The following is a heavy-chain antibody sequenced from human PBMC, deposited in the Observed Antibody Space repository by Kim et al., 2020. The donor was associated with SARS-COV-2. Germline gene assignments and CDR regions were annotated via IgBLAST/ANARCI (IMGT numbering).Heavy chain of an antibody. V-gene: IGHV7-4-1*02. CDR3: ARPDGSGSYYNTYYYYYGMDV. J-gene: IGHJ6*02. CDR2: INTNTGNP. Sequence: ASVKVSCKASGYTFTSYAMNWVRQAPGQGLEWMGWINTNTGNPTYAQGFTGRFVFSLDTSVSTAYLQISSLKAEDTAVYYCARPDGSGSYYNTYYYYYGMDVWGQGTTVTVSS. CDR1: GYTFTSYA. D-gene: IGHD3-10*01.